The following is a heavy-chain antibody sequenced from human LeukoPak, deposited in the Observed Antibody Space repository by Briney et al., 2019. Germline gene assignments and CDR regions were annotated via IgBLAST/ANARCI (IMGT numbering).Heavy chain of an antibody. J-gene: IGHJ4*02. V-gene: IGHV3-23*01. CDR2: ISGSGGST. D-gene: IGHD3-9*01. CDR3: AKSHYDILTGYYTVYFDY. CDR1: GFTFSSYA. Sequence: GGSLRLSCAASGFTFSSYAMSWVRQAPGEGLEWVSAISGSGGSTYYADSVKGRFTISRDNSKNTLYLQMNSLRAEDTAVYYCAKSHYDILTGYYTVYFDYWGQGTLVTVSS.